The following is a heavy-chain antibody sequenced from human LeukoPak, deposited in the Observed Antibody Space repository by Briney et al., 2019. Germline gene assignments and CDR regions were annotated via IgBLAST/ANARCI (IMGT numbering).Heavy chain of an antibody. CDR3: ARVRQLPLGFDY. Sequence: SQTLSLTCTVSGGSISSGDYYWRWLRQPPGTGLEWIGYIYYSGSTYYNPSLKSRVTISVDTSKNQFSLKLSSVTAADTAVYYCARVRQLPLGFDYWGRGTLVTVSS. V-gene: IGHV4-30-4*01. J-gene: IGHJ4*02. CDR1: GGSISSGDYY. CDR2: IYYSGST. D-gene: IGHD2-2*01.